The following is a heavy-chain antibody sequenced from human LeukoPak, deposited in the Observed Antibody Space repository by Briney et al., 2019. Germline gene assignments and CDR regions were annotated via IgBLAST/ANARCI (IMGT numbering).Heavy chain of an antibody. D-gene: IGHD6-13*01. CDR1: GFTFSSYS. CDR2: ISGSSGGSP. J-gene: IGHJ4*02. CDR3: AKDEIFGSSWTFDY. Sequence: GGSLRLSCAASGFTFSSYSMNWVRQAPGKGLEWVSGISGSSGGSPNYADSVKGRFTISRDNSKNTVYLQMNSLRAEDTAVYYCAKDEIFGSSWTFDYWGQGTLVTVSS. V-gene: IGHV3-23*01.